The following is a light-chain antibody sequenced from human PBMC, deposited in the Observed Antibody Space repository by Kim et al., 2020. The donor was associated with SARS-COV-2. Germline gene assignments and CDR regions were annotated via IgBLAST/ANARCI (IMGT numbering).Light chain of an antibody. CDR2: WAS. Sequence: RATLNCKSSQTVLYNSTNKNYLAWYQQKPGQAPKLLIYWASIRESGVSDRFSGSGSETDFTLTISSLQAEDVAVYYCQQYYSTPPSFGQGTKLEIK. J-gene: IGKJ2*03. V-gene: IGKV4-1*01. CDR3: QQYYSTPPS. CDR1: QTVLYNSTNKNY.